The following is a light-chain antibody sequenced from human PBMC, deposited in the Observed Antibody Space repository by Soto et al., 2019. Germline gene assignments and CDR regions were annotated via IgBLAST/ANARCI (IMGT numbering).Light chain of an antibody. CDR3: QQLNSYPALT. J-gene: IGKJ4*01. V-gene: IGKV1-9*01. CDR1: QGISSY. Sequence: DIQLTQSPSFLSASVGDRVTITCRASQGISSYLAWYQQKPGKSPKLLIYAASTLQSGVPSRFSGSGSGTEFTLTISSLQPEDFATYYCQQLNSYPALTFRGGTKVDIK. CDR2: AAS.